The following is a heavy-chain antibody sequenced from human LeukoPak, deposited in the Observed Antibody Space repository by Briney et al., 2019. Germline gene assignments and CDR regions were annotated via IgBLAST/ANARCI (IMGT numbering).Heavy chain of an antibody. V-gene: IGHV1-2*06. CDR2: INPNSGGT. CDR1: GYTFTGYY. CDR3: ARVLITMVRGVMPDY. Sequence: ASVKVSCKASGYTFTGYYMHWVRQAPGQGLEWMGRINPNSGGTNYAQKFQGRVTMTRDTSISTAYMELSRLRSDDAAVYYCARVLITMVRGVMPDYWGQGTLSPSPQ. J-gene: IGHJ4*02. D-gene: IGHD3-10*01.